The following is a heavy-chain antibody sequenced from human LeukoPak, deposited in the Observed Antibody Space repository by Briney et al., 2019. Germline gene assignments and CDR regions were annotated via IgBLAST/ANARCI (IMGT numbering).Heavy chain of an antibody. CDR2: ISSSGSTI. D-gene: IGHD4-23*01. J-gene: IGHJ4*02. CDR3: ARGSRRWGPDY. V-gene: IGHV3-48*03. CDR1: GFTFSSYE. Sequence: PGGSLRLSCAASGFTFSSYEMNWVRQAPGKGLEWVPYISSSGSTIYYADSVKGRFTISRDNAKNSLYLQMNSLRAEDTAVYYCARGSRRWGPDYWGQGTLVTVSS.